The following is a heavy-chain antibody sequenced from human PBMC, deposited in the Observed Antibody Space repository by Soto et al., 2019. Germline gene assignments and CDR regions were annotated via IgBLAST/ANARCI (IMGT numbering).Heavy chain of an antibody. CDR1: GFTFSSYG. J-gene: IGHJ4*02. CDR2: VWYDGSNK. D-gene: IGHD6-19*01. CDR3: ARDRYSSGWYDLDY. V-gene: IGHV3-33*01. Sequence: QVQLVESGGGVVQPGRSLRLSCAASGFTFSSYGMHWVRQAPGKGLEWVAVVWYDGSNKYYADSVKGRFTISRDNSKNTLYLQMNSLSAEDTAVYYCARDRYSSGWYDLDYGGQGTLVIVSS.